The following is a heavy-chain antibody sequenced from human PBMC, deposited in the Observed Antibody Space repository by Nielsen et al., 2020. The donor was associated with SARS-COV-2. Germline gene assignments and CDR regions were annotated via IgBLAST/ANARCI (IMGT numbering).Heavy chain of an antibody. CDR1: GGSISSYY. CDR2: IYYSGST. D-gene: IGHD2-15*01. J-gene: IGHJ4*02. V-gene: IGHV4-59*08. CDR3: ARRALGYCSGCSCYSAFDY. Sequence: SETLSLTCIVSGGSISSYYWCWIRQPPGKGLEWIGYIYYSGSTNYNPSLKSRVTISVATSKNQFSLKLSSVTAADTAVYYCARRALGYCSGCSCYSAFDYWGQGTMFTVYS.